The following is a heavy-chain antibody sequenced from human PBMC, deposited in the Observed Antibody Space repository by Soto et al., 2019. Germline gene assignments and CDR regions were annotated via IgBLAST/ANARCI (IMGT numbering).Heavy chain of an antibody. CDR2: IIPIFGTA. CDR1: GGTFSSYA. J-gene: IGHJ6*02. D-gene: IGHD3-3*01. Sequence: SVKVSCKASGGTFSSYAISWVRQAPGQGLEWMGGIIPIFGTANYAQKFQGRVTITADESTSTAYMELSSLRSEDTAVYYCAIFYDFWSRSHFIVFWGQGPTVTLSS. CDR3: AIFYDFWSRSHFIVF. V-gene: IGHV1-69*13.